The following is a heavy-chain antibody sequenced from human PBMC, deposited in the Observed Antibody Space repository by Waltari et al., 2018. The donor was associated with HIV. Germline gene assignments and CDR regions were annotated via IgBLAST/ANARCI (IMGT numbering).Heavy chain of an antibody. CDR2: ISYSGST. V-gene: IGHV4-59*01. CDR3: ARDQVYSGNSPGRVGMDV. D-gene: IGHD1-26*01. Sequence: SITSYYWSWIRQPPGRGLEWIGYISYSGSTTYNPSLKTRVTISRDTSTNQFSLRLTSVTAADTAVYYCARDQVYSGNSPGRVGMDVWGQGTTVTVSS. J-gene: IGHJ6*02. CDR1: SITSYY.